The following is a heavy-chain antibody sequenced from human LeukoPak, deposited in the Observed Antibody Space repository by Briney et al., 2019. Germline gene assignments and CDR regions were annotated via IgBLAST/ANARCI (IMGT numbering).Heavy chain of an antibody. V-gene: IGHV4-59*01. CDR2: IYYSGST. CDR3: ARSYYGSGSYYSFDY. CDR1: GGSISSYY. Sequence: SETLSLTCTVSGGSISSYYWSWIRQPPGKGLEWIGYIYYSGSTNYNPSLKSRVTISVDTSKSQFSLKLSSVTAADTAVYYCARSYYGSGSYYSFDYWGQGTLVTVSS. D-gene: IGHD3-10*01. J-gene: IGHJ4*02.